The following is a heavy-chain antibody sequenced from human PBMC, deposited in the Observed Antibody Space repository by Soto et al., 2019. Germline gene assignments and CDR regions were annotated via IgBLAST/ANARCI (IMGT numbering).Heavy chain of an antibody. Sequence: SVKVSCKASGYTFTNYGISWVRQAPGQGLEWMGWVSGYNGNTNYAQKLRGRVTMTTDTSTSTAYMELRTLRSDDTAVYYCARDEGSHGFDSWGQGTLVTVSS. CDR2: VSGYNGNT. CDR1: GYTFTNYG. J-gene: IGHJ4*02. CDR3: ARDEGSHGFDS. V-gene: IGHV1-18*04. D-gene: IGHD6-19*01.